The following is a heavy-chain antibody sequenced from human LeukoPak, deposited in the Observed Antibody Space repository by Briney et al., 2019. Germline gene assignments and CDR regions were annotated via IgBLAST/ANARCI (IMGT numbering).Heavy chain of an antibody. CDR1: GYSFTSYW. Sequence: GESLKISCKGSGYSFTSYWIGWVRQMPGKGLEWMGIIYPGDSDTRYSPSFQGQVTISVDKSISTAYLQWSSLKASDTAMYYCVKSSSTWPPVYYFDYWGQGTLVTVSS. D-gene: IGHD6-13*01. V-gene: IGHV5-51*01. CDR3: VKSSSTWPPVYYFDY. J-gene: IGHJ4*02. CDR2: IYPGDSDT.